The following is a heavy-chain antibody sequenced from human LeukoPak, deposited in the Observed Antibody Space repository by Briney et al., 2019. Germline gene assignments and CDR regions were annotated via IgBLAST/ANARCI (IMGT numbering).Heavy chain of an antibody. D-gene: IGHD4-17*01. J-gene: IGHJ3*02. CDR3: ARETTVIIPGRSDVFDI. CDR1: TASISSHY. Sequence: SETPSLTCTVSTASISSHYWNWIRQPPGKGLEWIGYISYSGTTDYNASLKSRVTISLDTSRNEFSLKLTSVTAADTAVYYCARETTVIIPGRSDVFDIWGQGTMVTVSS. V-gene: IGHV4-59*11. CDR2: ISYSGTT.